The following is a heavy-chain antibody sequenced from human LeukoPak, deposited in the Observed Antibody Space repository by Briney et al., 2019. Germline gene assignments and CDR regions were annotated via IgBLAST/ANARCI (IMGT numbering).Heavy chain of an antibody. Sequence: SETLSLTCAVYGGSFSGYYWSWIRQPPGKGLEWIGEINHSGSTNYNPSLKSRVTISVDTSKNQFSLKLSSVTAADTAVYYCARGQGQLWFGESVWYFDLWGRGTLVTVSS. D-gene: IGHD3-10*01. V-gene: IGHV4-34*01. CDR2: INHSGST. CDR1: GGSFSGYY. J-gene: IGHJ2*01. CDR3: ARGQGQLWFGESVWYFDL.